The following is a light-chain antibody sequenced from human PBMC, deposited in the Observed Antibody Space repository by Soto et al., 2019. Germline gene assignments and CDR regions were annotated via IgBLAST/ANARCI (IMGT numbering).Light chain of an antibody. CDR2: GAS. CDR1: QSISSTY. Sequence: EIVLTPSPGAPSKSPGDRATLSCRASQSISSTYLAWYQQKPGQAPRLLIYGASSRATGIPDRFSATGSGTDFTLTISRLEPGDFPVYYRHRCRNSRACGQGTKV. CDR3: HRCRNSRA. J-gene: IGKJ1*01. V-gene: IGKV3-20*01.